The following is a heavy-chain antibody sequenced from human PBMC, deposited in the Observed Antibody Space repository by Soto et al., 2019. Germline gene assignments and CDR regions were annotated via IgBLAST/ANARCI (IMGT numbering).Heavy chain of an antibody. CDR3: ARGRFTIFGVVIYHYYFDY. CDR2: INAGNGNT. CDR1: GYTFTRYA. D-gene: IGHD3-3*01. Sequence: ASVKVSCKTSGYTFTRYAMHWVRQAPGQRLEWMGWINAGNGNTKYSQKFQGRVTITRDTSASTAYMELSSLRSEDTAVYYCARGRFTIFGVVIYHYYFDYWGQGTLVTVSS. V-gene: IGHV1-3*01. J-gene: IGHJ4*02.